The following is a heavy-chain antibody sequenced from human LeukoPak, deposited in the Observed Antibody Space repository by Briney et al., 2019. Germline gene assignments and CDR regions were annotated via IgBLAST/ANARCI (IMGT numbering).Heavy chain of an antibody. J-gene: IGHJ4*02. V-gene: IGHV4-59*01. Sequence: KPSETPSLTFTFSGGSISRYYWSWIRQPPRKGLDWIGYIYYSGSTNYNPSLKSRVTISVDTSKNQFSLKLSSVTAADTAVYYCARGRVDTAMASFDYWGQGTLVTVSS. D-gene: IGHD5-18*01. CDR3: ARGRVDTAMASFDY. CDR1: GGSISRYY. CDR2: IYYSGST.